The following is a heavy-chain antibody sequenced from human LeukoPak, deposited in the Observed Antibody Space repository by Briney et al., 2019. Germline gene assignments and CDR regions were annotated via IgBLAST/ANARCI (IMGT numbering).Heavy chain of an antibody. V-gene: IGHV4-59*12. Sequence: SETLSLTCTVSGGSIRNYYWSWMRQPPGKGLEWIGYIYHSGSTYYNPSLKSRVTISVDRSKNQFSLKLSSVTAADTAVYYCAREIHCSSTSCQDYWGQGTLVTVSS. D-gene: IGHD2-2*01. J-gene: IGHJ4*02. CDR2: IYHSGST. CDR1: GGSIRNYY. CDR3: AREIHCSSTSCQDY.